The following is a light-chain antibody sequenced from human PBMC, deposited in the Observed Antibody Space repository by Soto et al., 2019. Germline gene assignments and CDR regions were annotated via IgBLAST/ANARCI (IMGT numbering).Light chain of an antibody. Sequence: DIQMTQSPSTLSASVGDRDTITCRASQSISSWLAWYQQKPGKAPKLLIYDASSLESGVPSRFSGSGSGTEFTLTISSLQPDDFATYYCQQYNSYSYTVGQGTKVDIK. J-gene: IGKJ2*01. V-gene: IGKV1-5*01. CDR3: QQYNSYSYT. CDR2: DAS. CDR1: QSISSW.